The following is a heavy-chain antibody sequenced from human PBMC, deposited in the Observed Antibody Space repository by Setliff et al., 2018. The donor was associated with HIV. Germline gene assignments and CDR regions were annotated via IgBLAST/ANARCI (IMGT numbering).Heavy chain of an antibody. CDR3: ARFYGNYETDNWFDP. J-gene: IGHJ5*02. V-gene: IGHV4-34*01. Sequence: SETLSLTCAVYGASFSDYYWTWIRQSPGKGLEWIGEINHSGDTNYNPSLKSRVTLSVDLSKNQFSLNLTSVSAADTVVYYCARFYGNYETDNWFDPWGHGILVTVS. CDR2: INHSGDT. CDR1: GASFSDYY. D-gene: IGHD4-17*01.